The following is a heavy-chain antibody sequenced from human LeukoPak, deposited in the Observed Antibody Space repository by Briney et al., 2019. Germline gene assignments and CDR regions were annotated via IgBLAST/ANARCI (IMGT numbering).Heavy chain of an antibody. CDR1: GFTFSSYS. CDR2: ISSSSSYI. J-gene: IGHJ4*02. Sequence: PGGSLRLSCAASGFTFSSYSMNWVRQAPGKGLEWVSSISSSSSYIYYADSLKGRFTISRDNAKNTLYLQMNSLRDEDTAVFYCARSRYDYIWGIDYWGQGTLVTISS. CDR3: ARSRYDYIWGIDY. V-gene: IGHV3-21*01. D-gene: IGHD3-16*01.